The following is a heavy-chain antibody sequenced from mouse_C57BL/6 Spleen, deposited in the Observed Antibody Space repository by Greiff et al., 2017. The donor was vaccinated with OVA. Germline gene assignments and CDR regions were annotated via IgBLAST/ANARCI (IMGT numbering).Heavy chain of an antibody. Sequence: EVQRVESGGGLVKPGGSLKLSCAASGFTFSSYSMSWVRQTPEKRLEWVATISGGGGNTYYPDSVKGRFTISRDNAKNTLYLQMSSLRSEDTALYYCAGDYGSSYEEAWFAYWGQGTLVTVSA. CDR1: GFTFSSYS. CDR3: AGDYGSSYEEAWFAY. D-gene: IGHD1-1*01. V-gene: IGHV5-9*01. J-gene: IGHJ3*01. CDR2: ISGGGGNT.